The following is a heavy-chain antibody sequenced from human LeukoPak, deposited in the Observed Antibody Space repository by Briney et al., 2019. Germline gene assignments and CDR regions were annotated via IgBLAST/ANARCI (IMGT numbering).Heavy chain of an antibody. J-gene: IGHJ4*02. CDR1: GGSFSGYY. CDR2: INHSGST. V-gene: IGHV4-34*01. CDR3: ARVPTMTFFDY. Sequence: SETLSLTCAVYGGSFSGYYWSWTRQPPGKGLEWIGEINHSGSTNYNPSLKSRVTISADTSKNQFSLKLSSVTAADTAVYYCARVPTMTFFDYWGQGTLVTVSS. D-gene: IGHD4-17*01.